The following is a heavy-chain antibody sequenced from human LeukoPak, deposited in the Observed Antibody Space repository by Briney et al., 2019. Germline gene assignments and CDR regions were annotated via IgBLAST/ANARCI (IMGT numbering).Heavy chain of an antibody. CDR1: AFTLSSSA. CDR2: IRSKGNNYAA. J-gene: IGHJ4*02. Sequence: GGSLRLSCAASAFTLSSSAMHCVRQASGKVREWVGRIRSKGNNYAAAYASSVKGRFTISRDDSKDTAYLQMNSLKTEDTAVYYCTRLYDSGFDYWGQGTPVTVSS. CDR3: TRLYDSGFDY. V-gene: IGHV3-73*01. D-gene: IGHD3-10*01.